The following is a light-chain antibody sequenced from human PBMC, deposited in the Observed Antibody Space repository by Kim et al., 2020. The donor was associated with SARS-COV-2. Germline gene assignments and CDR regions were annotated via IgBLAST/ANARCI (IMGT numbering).Light chain of an antibody. CDR2: TAS. J-gene: IGKJ1*01. CDR1: QSISRW. V-gene: IGKV1-5*03. Sequence: DIQMTQSPSTLSASVGDRINITCRASQSISRWFAWYQQKPGKAPKLLIHTASSLESGVPSRFSGSGSGTEFTLTISSLQPDDFATYYCQQYNSYQTFGQGTKVDIK. CDR3: QQYNSYQT.